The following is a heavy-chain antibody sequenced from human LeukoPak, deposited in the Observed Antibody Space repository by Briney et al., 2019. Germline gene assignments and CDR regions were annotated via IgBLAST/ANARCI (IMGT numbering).Heavy chain of an antibody. Sequence: PGGSLRLSCAASGFTFSSYSMNWVRQAPGKGLEWVSSISSSSSYIYYADSVKGRFTISRDNAKNSLYLQMNSLRAEDTAVYYCATNCDILTGFPYYFDYWGQGTLVTVSS. D-gene: IGHD3-9*01. V-gene: IGHV3-21*01. CDR1: GFTFSSYS. J-gene: IGHJ4*02. CDR3: ATNCDILTGFPYYFDY. CDR2: ISSSSSYI.